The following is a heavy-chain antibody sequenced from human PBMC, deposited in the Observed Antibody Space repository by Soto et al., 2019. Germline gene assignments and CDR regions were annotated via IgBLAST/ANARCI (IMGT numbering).Heavy chain of an antibody. J-gene: IGHJ6*02. CDR2: INAGNGNT. V-gene: IGHV1-3*01. CDR3: ARPLRFLEWSPPSPDYYYYGMDV. CDR1: GYTFTSYA. Sequence: ASVKVSCKASGYTFTSYAMHWVRRAPGQRLEWMGWINAGNGNTKYSQKFQGRVTITRDTSASTAYMELSSLRSEDTAVYYCARPLRFLEWSPPSPDYYYYGMDVWGQGTTVTVSS. D-gene: IGHD3-3*01.